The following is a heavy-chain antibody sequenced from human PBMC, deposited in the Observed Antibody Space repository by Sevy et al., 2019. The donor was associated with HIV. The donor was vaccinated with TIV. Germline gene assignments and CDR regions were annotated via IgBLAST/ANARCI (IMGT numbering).Heavy chain of an antibody. D-gene: IGHD5-18*01. CDR1: GFSVNSNC. V-gene: IGHV3-66*01. J-gene: IGHJ4*02. Sequence: GGSLRLSCAASGFSVNSNCMTWVRQAPGKGLEGVSVIYSDETTYHADTVKDRFTMSRDNSKNMLYLQMSSLRAEDTAIYYCARGKSGYGYALNYWGQGALVTVSS. CDR2: IYSDETT. CDR3: ARGKSGYGYALNY.